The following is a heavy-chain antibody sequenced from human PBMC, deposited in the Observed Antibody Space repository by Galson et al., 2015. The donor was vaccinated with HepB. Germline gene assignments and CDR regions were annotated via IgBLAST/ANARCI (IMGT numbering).Heavy chain of an antibody. D-gene: IGHD6-19*01. CDR2: IIPILGIA. Sequence: SVKVSCKASGGTFSSYTISWVRQAPGQGLEWMGRIIPILGIANYAQKFQGRVTITADKSTSTAYMELSSLRSEDTAVYYCARLPSSGWYDTDYWGQGTLVTVSS. CDR3: ARLPSSGWYDTDY. V-gene: IGHV1-69*02. CDR1: GGTFSSYT. J-gene: IGHJ4*02.